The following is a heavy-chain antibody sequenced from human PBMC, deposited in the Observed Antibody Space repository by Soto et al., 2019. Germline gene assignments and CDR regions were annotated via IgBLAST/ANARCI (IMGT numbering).Heavy chain of an antibody. Sequence: QVQLQESGPGLVKPSETLSLTCTVSGGSVSSGSYYWSWIRQPPGKGLEWIGYIYYSGSTNYNPSLKSRVTISVDTSKNQFSLKLSSVTAADTAVYYCARGQQLDGGVDYWGQGTLVTVSS. CDR3: ARGQQLDGGVDY. CDR2: IYYSGST. CDR1: GGSVSSGSYY. D-gene: IGHD6-13*01. J-gene: IGHJ4*02. V-gene: IGHV4-61*01.